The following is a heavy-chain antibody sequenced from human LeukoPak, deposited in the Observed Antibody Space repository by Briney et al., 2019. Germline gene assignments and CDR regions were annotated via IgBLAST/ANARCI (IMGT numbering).Heavy chain of an antibody. D-gene: IGHD3-22*01. V-gene: IGHV3-23*01. CDR3: GKSYDSSGYYYPGMDV. CDR2: ISVSGGTT. CDR1: GFTFSSYV. J-gene: IGHJ6*02. Sequence: GGSLRLSCVASGFTFSSYVMSWVRQAPGKGLEWVSFISVSGGTTDYADSVKGRFTISRDNSKNTLYLQMNSLRAEDTAVYYCGKSYDSSGYYYPGMDVWGQGTTVTVSS.